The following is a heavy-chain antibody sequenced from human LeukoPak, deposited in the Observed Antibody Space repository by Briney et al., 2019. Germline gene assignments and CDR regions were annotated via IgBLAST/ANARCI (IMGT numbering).Heavy chain of an antibody. CDR1: GGSFSGCY. D-gene: IGHD1-14*01. J-gene: IGHJ4*02. Sequence: SETLSLTCAVYGGSFSGCYWSWIRQPPGKGLEWIGEINHSGSTNYNPSLKSRVTISVDTSKNQFSLKLSSVTAADMAVYYCATHRDYFDYWGQGTLVTVSS. V-gene: IGHV4-34*01. CDR2: INHSGST. CDR3: ATHRDYFDY.